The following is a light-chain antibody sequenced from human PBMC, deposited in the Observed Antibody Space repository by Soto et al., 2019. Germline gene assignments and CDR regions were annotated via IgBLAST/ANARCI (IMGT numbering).Light chain of an antibody. J-gene: IGLJ2*01. V-gene: IGLV2-14*01. CDR3: TSFSTGSSYVI. Sequence: QSALTQPASVSGSPGQSITISCTGTSSDVGNYKYVSWYQEHPGKAPRLIIYQVTNRPSGVSNRFSGSKSGNTASLTISGLQAEGEADYYCTSFSTGSSYVIFGGGTKLTVL. CDR1: SSDVGNYKY. CDR2: QVT.